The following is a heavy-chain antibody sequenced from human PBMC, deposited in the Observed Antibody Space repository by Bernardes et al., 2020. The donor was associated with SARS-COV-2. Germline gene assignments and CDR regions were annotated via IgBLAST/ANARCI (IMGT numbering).Heavy chain of an antibody. CDR2: VQPDGSST. V-gene: IGHV3-74*01. CDR3: ARKYGHSYGLDV. CDR1: GFTFSGDW. J-gene: IGHJ6*02. D-gene: IGHD2-8*01. Sequence: GGSLRLSCAASGFTFSGDWMHWVRQAPGKGLVWVSRVQPDGSSTIYADSVKGRFTISRDNAKNTLYLQMNSLRAEDTAVYYCARKYGHSYGLDVWGLWTTVTVSS.